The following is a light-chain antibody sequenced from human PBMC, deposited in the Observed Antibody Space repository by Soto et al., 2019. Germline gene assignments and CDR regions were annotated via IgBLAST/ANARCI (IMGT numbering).Light chain of an antibody. CDR3: CSFAGRYSYV. Sequence: QSVLTQPRSVSGSPGQSVTISCTGTSSDVGGYDYVSWLQQHPGKAPKVIIYDVNKRPSGVPDRFSGSKSGNTASLTISGLRAEDEADYYCCSFAGRYSYVFGTGTKLTVL. CDR2: DVN. V-gene: IGLV2-11*01. CDR1: SSDVGGYDY. J-gene: IGLJ1*01.